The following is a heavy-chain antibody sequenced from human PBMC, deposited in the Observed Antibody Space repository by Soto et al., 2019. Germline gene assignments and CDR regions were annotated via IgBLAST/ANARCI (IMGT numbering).Heavy chain of an antibody. J-gene: IGHJ4*02. Sequence: PPETLSLTCTVSADSVSSDYYCWTWIRQPPGKGLEWIGYICSGGSTNYNPSLKSRVTISLDTSRNQFSLKLTSVTAADTAVYYCARDIRGYSRAFDYWGQGMLVTVSS. CDR3: ARDIRGYSRAFDY. V-gene: IGHV4-61*01. CDR1: ADSVSSDYYC. D-gene: IGHD5-18*01. CDR2: ICSGGST.